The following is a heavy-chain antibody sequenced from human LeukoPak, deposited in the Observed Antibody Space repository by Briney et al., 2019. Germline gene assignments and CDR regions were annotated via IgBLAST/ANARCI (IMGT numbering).Heavy chain of an antibody. CDR2: IYYSGST. CDR3: ARVRGYYDSSGYDY. V-gene: IGHV4-59*01. Sequence: SETLSLTCTVSGASISSYYWSWIRQPPGKGLEWIGYIYYSGSTNYNPALKSRVTISEDTSKNQISLKLSSVTAADTAVYYCARVRGYYDSSGYDYWGQGTLATVSS. D-gene: IGHD3-22*01. J-gene: IGHJ4*02. CDR1: GASISSYY.